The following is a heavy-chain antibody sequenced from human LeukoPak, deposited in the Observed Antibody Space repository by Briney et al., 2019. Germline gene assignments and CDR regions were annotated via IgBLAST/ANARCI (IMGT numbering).Heavy chain of an antibody. D-gene: IGHD2-15*01. CDR3: AREVVSILSYFDS. CDR1: GLTVSSSY. V-gene: IGHV3-53*01. Sequence: GGTLRLSCGASGLTVSSSYMYWVRQAPGKGLEWVSVFYRGDSTYYAESVRGRFTISRDNSKNTLYLLMNSLIPEDTAVYYCAREVVSILSYFDSWGQGTLVTVSS. CDR2: FYRGDST. J-gene: IGHJ4*02.